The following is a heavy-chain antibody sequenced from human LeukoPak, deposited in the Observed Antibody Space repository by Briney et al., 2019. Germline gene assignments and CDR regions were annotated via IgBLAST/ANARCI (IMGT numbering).Heavy chain of an antibody. CDR1: GGTFSSYA. CDR2: IIPILGIA. V-gene: IGHV1-69*04. D-gene: IGHD5-24*01. CDR3: ATDRMATIRGDAFDI. J-gene: IGHJ3*02. Sequence: GASVKVSCKASGGTFSSYAISWVRQAPGQGLEWMGRIIPILGIANYAQKFQGRVTITADKSTSTAYMELSSLRSEDTAVYYCATDRMATIRGDAFDIWGQGTMVTVSS.